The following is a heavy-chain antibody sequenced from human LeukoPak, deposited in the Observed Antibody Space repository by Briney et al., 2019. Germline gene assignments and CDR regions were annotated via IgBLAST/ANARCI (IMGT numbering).Heavy chain of an antibody. V-gene: IGHV1-2*04. CDR2: INPNSGGT. CDR3: ARELERYYFDY. Sequence: GASVKVSCKASGYTFTGYYMHWVRQAPGQGLEWMGWINPNSGGTNYAQKFQGWVTMTRDASISTAYMELSRLRSDDTAVYYCARELERYYFDYWGQGTLVTVSS. J-gene: IGHJ4*02. D-gene: IGHD6-6*01. CDR1: GYTFTGYY.